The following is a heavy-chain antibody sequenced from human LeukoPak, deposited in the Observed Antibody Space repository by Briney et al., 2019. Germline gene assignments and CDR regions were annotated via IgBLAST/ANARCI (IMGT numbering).Heavy chain of an antibody. J-gene: IGHJ5*02. V-gene: IGHV3-21*01. Sequence: GGSLRLSCAASGFTFSSHSMHCVRPAPGKGLEWVSSISSSSSYIYYADSVKGRFTISRDNAKNSLYLQMNSLRAEDTAVYYCARDLKTSYGSGSYPRDNWFDPWGQGTLVTVSS. CDR1: GFTFSSHS. CDR3: ARDLKTSYGSGSYPRDNWFDP. CDR2: ISSSSSYI. D-gene: IGHD3-10*01.